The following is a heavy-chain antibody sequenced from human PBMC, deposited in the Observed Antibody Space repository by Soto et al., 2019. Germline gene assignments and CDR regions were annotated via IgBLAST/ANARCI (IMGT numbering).Heavy chain of an antibody. J-gene: IGHJ5*02. CDR2: ISSSSSTI. Sequence: GGSLRLSCAASGFTFSSYSMNWVRQAPGKGLEWVSYISSSSSTIYYADSVKGRFTISRDNAKNSLYLQMNSLRDEDTAVYYCATLAARPSDRWLGPWGQETLVTASS. CDR1: GFTFSSYS. D-gene: IGHD6-6*01. V-gene: IGHV3-48*02. CDR3: ATLAARPSDRWLGP.